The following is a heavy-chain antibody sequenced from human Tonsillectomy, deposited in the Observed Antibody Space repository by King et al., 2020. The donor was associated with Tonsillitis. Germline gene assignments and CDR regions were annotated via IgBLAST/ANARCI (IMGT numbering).Heavy chain of an antibody. CDR2: IYPGDSDT. CDR3: ARPGRIGGDSLRGGLDV. V-gene: IGHV5-51*01. Sequence: VQLVQSGAELKKPGESLKISCKGSGYSFTTYWIGWVRQMPGKGLEWMGVIYPGDSDTRYSPSFQGQVSISADKSTNTAYLQWSRLKASDTAMYFCARPGRIGGDSLRGGLDVWGQGTTVIVSS. D-gene: IGHD2-21*02. J-gene: IGHJ6*02. CDR1: GYSFTTYW.